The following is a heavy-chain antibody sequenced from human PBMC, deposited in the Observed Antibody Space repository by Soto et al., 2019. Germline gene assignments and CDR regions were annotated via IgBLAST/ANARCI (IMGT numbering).Heavy chain of an antibody. CDR3: ARPIPRWSYHYGMDV. Sequence: QLVESGGRGVQPGRSLRLSCAASEFTFTSYAMHWVRQAPGRGLEWVALISFDGTSEYYADSVKGRFIISSDNSKTMVYLQMNSLRPDDTAIYYCARPIPRWSYHYGMDVWGQGTTVTVSS. CDR2: ISFDGTSE. V-gene: IGHV3-30-3*01. J-gene: IGHJ6*02. D-gene: IGHD2-15*01. CDR1: EFTFTSYA.